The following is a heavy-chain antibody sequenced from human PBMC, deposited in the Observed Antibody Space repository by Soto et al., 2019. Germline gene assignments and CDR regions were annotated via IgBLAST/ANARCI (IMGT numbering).Heavy chain of an antibody. CDR3: ARGPGSSSNSVKGCFDY. J-gene: IGHJ4*01. Sequence: GGSLRLSCAASGFTFSTHWMHWVRQAPGKGLVWVSRINSDGSRTSHAASVKGRFTISRDNAKNTLYLEVNSLTAEDTAVYYCARGPGSSSNSVKGCFDYWGLGTQVTVSS. V-gene: IGHV3-74*01. D-gene: IGHD3-10*01. CDR1: GFTFSTHW. CDR2: INSDGSRT.